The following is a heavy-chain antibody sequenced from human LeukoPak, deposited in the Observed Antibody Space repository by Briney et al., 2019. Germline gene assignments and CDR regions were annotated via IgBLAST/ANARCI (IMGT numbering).Heavy chain of an antibody. D-gene: IGHD6-13*01. J-gene: IGHJ3*02. CDR1: GGSISSYY. CDR2: IYYSGST. CDR3: ARDLKDSSSWSRAFDI. Sequence: SETLSLTCTVSGGSISSYYWSWIRQPPGKGLEWIGCIYYSGSTNYNPSLKSRVTISVDTSKNQFSLKLSSVTAADTAVYYCARDLKDSSSWSRAFDIWGQGTMVTVSS. V-gene: IGHV4-59*01.